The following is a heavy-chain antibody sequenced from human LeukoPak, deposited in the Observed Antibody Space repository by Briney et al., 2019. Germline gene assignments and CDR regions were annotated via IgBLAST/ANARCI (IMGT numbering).Heavy chain of an antibody. V-gene: IGHV3-30*02. J-gene: IGHJ4*02. CDR1: GSTFSSYG. Sequence: PGGSLTLSCAASGSTFSSYGRHWVRQAPGKGLEWVAFIRYDGSNKYYADSVKGRFTISRDNSKNKLYLQMNSLRGEDTAVYYCAKDRVRGGGFDYWGPGTLVTVSS. CDR2: IRYDGSNK. D-gene: IGHD3-16*01. CDR3: AKDRVRGGGFDY.